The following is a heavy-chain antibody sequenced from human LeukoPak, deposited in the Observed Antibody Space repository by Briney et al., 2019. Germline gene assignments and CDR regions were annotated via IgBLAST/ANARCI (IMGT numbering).Heavy chain of an antibody. CDR3: AKDKWDLEYSSSSGPFDY. V-gene: IGHV3-9*01. CDR1: GFTFDDYA. CDR2: ISWNSGSI. J-gene: IGHJ4*02. D-gene: IGHD6-6*01. Sequence: GGSLRLSCAASGFTFDDYAMHWVRQAPGKGLEWVSGISWNSGSIGYADSVKGRFTISRDNAKNSLYLQMNSLRAEDTALYYCAKDKWDLEYSSSSGPFDYWGQGTLVTVSS.